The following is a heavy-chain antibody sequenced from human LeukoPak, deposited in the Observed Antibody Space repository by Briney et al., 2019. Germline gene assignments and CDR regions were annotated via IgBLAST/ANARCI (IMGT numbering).Heavy chain of an antibody. CDR3: ARGVYYYDSSGINFDY. V-gene: IGHV3-30-3*01. CDR2: ISYDGSNK. CDR1: GFTFSDYA. Sequence: GGSLRLSCAASGFTFSDYAMHWVRQAPGKGLEWVAVISYDGSNKYYADSVKGRFTISRDNSKNTLYLQMNSLRAEDTAVYYCARGVYYYDSSGINFDYWGQGTLVTVSS. J-gene: IGHJ4*02. D-gene: IGHD3-22*01.